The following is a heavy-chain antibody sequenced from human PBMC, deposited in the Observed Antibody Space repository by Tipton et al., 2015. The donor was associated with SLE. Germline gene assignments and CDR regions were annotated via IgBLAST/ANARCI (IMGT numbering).Heavy chain of an antibody. J-gene: IGHJ4*02. V-gene: IGHV4-31*03. Sequence: TLSLTCTVSGGSIRSSTNYFWSWVRQLPGQGLEWIGFISHSGNAYHNPSLTSRLTILIDTSKNQFSLRLNSVTAADTAVYYCVVCSPSSCAYFDYWGQGRLVTVSS. CDR1: GGSIRSSTNYF. CDR2: ISHSGNA. D-gene: IGHD2-2*01. CDR3: VVCSPSSCAYFDY.